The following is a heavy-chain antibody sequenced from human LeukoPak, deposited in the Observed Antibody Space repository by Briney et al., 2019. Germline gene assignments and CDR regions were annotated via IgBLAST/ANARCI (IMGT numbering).Heavy chain of an antibody. CDR2: ISYDGSNK. Sequence: GRSLRLSCAASGFTFSSYGMHWVRQAPGKGLEWVAVISYDGSNKYYADSVKGRFTISRDNSKNTLYLQMNSLRAEDTAVYCCAKDYYYDSSGLFDYWGQGTLVTVSS. CDR3: AKDYYYDSSGLFDY. J-gene: IGHJ4*02. D-gene: IGHD3-22*01. CDR1: GFTFSSYG. V-gene: IGHV3-30*18.